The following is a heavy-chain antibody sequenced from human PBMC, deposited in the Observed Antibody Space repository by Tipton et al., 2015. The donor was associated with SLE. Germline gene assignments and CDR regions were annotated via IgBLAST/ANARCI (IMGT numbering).Heavy chain of an antibody. J-gene: IGHJ4*02. Sequence: TLSLTCTVSGGSITSVRYYWSWNRQHPGKGLEWIGYIYDSKSTYYNPSLKSRVTISVDTSENQFSLKLRSVTAADTAVYYCARRRDGYNFDYWGQGTLVTVSS. CDR2: IYDSKST. V-gene: IGHV4-31*03. CDR1: GGSITSVRYY. D-gene: IGHD5-24*01. CDR3: ARRRDGYNFDY.